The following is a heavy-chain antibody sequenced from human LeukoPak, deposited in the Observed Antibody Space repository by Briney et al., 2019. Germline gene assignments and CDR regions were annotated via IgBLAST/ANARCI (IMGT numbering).Heavy chain of an antibody. D-gene: IGHD6-25*01. J-gene: IGHJ4*02. V-gene: IGHV3-66*01. Sequence: PGGSLRLSCAASGFTVSNNYMDWVRQAPGKGLEWVSLIYSGGTTYYADSVKGRFTISRDHSKNTLYLQMNSLRAEDTAVYYCARDPSAVAANTYGWGQGTLVTVSS. CDR1: GFTVSNNY. CDR2: IYSGGTT. CDR3: ARDPSAVAANTYG.